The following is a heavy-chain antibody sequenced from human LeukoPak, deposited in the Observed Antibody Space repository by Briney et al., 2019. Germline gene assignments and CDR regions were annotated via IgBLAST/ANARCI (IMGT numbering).Heavy chain of an antibody. V-gene: IGHV3-23*01. D-gene: IGHD2-2*01. Sequence: GGSLRLSCAASGFTFSSYAMSWVRQAPGKGLEWVSAISGSGGSTYYADSVKGRFTISRDNSKNTLYLQMNSLRAEDTAVYYCAKELGYCSSTSCTPFDYWGQGTLVTVSS. J-gene: IGHJ4*02. CDR3: AKELGYCSSTSCTPFDY. CDR2: ISGSGGST. CDR1: GFTFSSYA.